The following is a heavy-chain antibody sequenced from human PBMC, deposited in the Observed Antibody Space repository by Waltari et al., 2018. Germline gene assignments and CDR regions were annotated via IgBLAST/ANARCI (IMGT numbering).Heavy chain of an antibody. CDR3: ARGLRLGELSLALGY. J-gene: IGHJ4*02. Sequence: QVQLVQSGAEVKKPGASVKVSCKASGYTFTSYGISWVRQAPGQGLEWMGWISAYNGNTNYAQKFQGRVTMTRDTSISTAYMELSRLRSDDTAVYYCARGLRLGELSLALGYWGQGTLVIVSS. D-gene: IGHD3-16*02. V-gene: IGHV1-18*01. CDR1: GYTFTSYG. CDR2: ISAYNGNT.